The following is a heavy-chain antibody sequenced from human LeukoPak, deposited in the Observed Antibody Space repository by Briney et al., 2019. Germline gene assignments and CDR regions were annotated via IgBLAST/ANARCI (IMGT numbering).Heavy chain of an antibody. CDR1: GGTFSSYA. J-gene: IGHJ4*02. CDR2: IIPIFGTA. CDR3: ARVGGGDYVGQFDY. V-gene: IGHV1-69*01. Sequence: SVKVSCKASGGTFSSYAISWVRQAPGQGLEWMGGIIPIFGTANYAQKFQGRVTITADESTSTAYMELSSLRSEDTAVYYCARVGGGDYVGQFDYWGQGTLVIVSS. D-gene: IGHD4-23*01.